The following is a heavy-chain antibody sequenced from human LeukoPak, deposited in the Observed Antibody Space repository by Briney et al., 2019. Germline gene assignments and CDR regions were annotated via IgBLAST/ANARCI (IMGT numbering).Heavy chain of an antibody. D-gene: IGHD4-17*01. J-gene: IGHJ4*02. Sequence: GGSLRLSCAASGFTFSSYGMHWVRQAPGKGLEWVAVISYDGSNKYYADSVKGRFTISRDNSKNTLYLQMNSLRAEDTAVYYCAKWGGRMTTDLRGAFDYWGQGTLVTVSS. CDR1: GFTFSSYG. V-gene: IGHV3-30*18. CDR2: ISYDGSNK. CDR3: AKWGGRMTTDLRGAFDY.